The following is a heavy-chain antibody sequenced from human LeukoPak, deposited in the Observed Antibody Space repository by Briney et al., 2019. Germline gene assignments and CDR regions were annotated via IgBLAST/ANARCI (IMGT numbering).Heavy chain of an antibody. CDR1: GYTFTSYD. Sequence: ASVKVSCKASGYTFTSYDINWVRQATGQGLEWMGWMNPNSGNTGYAQKFQGRVTITRNTSISTAYMELSSLRSEDTAVYYCARGSGNYYYYYYMDVWGKGTTVTVSS. D-gene: IGHD1-26*01. CDR3: ARGSGNYYYYYYMDV. V-gene: IGHV1-8*03. CDR2: MNPNSGNT. J-gene: IGHJ6*03.